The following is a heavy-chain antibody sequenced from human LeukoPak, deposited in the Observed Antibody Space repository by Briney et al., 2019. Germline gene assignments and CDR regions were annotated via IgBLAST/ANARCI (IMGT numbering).Heavy chain of an antibody. V-gene: IGHV3-21*01. Sequence: GGSLRLSCAASGFTFSNYAMNWVRQAPGKGLEWVSSISSSNTYKYYAASVKGRFTISRDNAKNSLYLQMNSLRAEDTAVYYCARDSRAFCGGDCYSPFDYWGQGTLVTVSS. J-gene: IGHJ4*02. CDR3: ARDSRAFCGGDCYSPFDY. CDR2: ISSSNTYK. D-gene: IGHD2-21*02. CDR1: GFTFSNYA.